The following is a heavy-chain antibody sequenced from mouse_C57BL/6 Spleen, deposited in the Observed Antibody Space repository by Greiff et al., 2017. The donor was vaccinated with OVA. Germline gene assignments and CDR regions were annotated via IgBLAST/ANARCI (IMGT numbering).Heavy chain of an antibody. V-gene: IGHV7-1*01. CDR3: ARDARPQAAMDY. CDR2: SRNKANDYTT. J-gene: IGHJ4*01. CDR1: GFTFSDFY. D-gene: IGHD3-1*01. Sequence: DVKLVESGGGLVQSGRSLRLSCATSGFTFSDFYMAWVRQAPGKGLEWIAASRNKANDYTTEYSATVKGRFIVSRDTSQSILYLQMNALRAEDTAFYYCARDARPQAAMDYWGQGTSVTVSS.